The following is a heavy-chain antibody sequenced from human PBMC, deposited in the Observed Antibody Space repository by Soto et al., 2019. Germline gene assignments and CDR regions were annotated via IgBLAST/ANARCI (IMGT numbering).Heavy chain of an antibody. CDR1: GGYISSGDDF. V-gene: IGHV4-30-4*01. CDR2: IYYSGST. J-gene: IGHJ6*02. Sequence: QVQLQESGPGLVKPSQTLSLTCTVSGGYISSGDDFWTWIRQPPGKGLEWIGYIYYSGSTYYNPSLKSRLTMSVDTSKNQFSLKLSSVTAADTAVYYCARDRAKWKDYYYYGMDVWGQGTTVTVSS. CDR3: ARDRAKWKDYYYYGMDV. D-gene: IGHD1-20*01.